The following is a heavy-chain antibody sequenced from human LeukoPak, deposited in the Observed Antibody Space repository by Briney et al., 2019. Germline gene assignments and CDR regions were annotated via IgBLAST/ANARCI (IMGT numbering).Heavy chain of an antibody. CDR2: ISAYNGNA. CDR1: GYTFTSYG. V-gene: IGHV1-18*01. J-gene: IGHJ4*02. CDR3: ARDYYYDSSGYVDY. Sequence: GASVKVSCKASGYTFTSYGSSWVRQAPGQGLEWMGWISAYNGNANYAQNLQGRITMTTDTPTSTAYMELTSLRSDDTAVYYCARDYYYDSSGYVDYWGQGTLVTVSS. D-gene: IGHD3-22*01.